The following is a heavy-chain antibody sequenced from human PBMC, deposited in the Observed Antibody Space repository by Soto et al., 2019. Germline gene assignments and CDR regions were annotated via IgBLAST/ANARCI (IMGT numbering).Heavy chain of an antibody. D-gene: IGHD3-10*01. CDR1: GFSLSTSGMR. Sequence: GPTLVNPTQTLTLTCTFSGFSLSTSGMRVXXXXQPPGXXXXXXXXXXXXXXXXYSTSLKTRLTISKDTSKNQVVLTMTNMDPVDTATYYCARAPPGEDAFDIWGQGTLVTVSS. CDR2: XXXXXXX. J-gene: IGHJ3*02. CDR3: ARAPPGEDAFDI. V-gene: IGHV2-70*04.